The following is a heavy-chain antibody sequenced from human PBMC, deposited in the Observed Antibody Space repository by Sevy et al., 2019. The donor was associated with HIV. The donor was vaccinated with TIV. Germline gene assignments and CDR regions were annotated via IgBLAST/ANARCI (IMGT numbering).Heavy chain of an antibody. J-gene: IGHJ5*02. Sequence: GGSLRLSCAASGFTFSSYSMNWVRQAPGKGLEWVSSISSSSSYIYYADSVKGRFTISRDNVKNSLYLQMNSLRAEDTAVYYCARDYGSSSGWFDPWGQGTLVTVSS. CDR2: ISSSSSYI. CDR1: GFTFSSYS. V-gene: IGHV3-21*01. CDR3: ARDYGSSSGWFDP. D-gene: IGHD6-13*01.